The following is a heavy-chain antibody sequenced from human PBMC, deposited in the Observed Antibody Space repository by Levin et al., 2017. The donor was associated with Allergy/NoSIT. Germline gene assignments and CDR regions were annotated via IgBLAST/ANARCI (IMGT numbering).Heavy chain of an antibody. Sequence: GASVKVSCKASGYTFTAYFMHWVRQVPGQGLEWMGWSNPNTGGTHYAQKFQGRVTMTRDTSTSTAYMELSSLKSDDTAVYYCARDGEVLRWGLLYYFDFWGQGTLVSVSS. J-gene: IGHJ4*02. V-gene: IGHV1-2*02. CDR3: ARDGEVLRWGLLYYFDF. D-gene: IGHD2/OR15-2a*01. CDR1: GYTFTAYF. CDR2: SNPNTGGT.